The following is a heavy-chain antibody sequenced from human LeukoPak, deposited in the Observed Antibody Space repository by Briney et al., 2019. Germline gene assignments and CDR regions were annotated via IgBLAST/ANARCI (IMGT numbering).Heavy chain of an antibody. CDR1: GGSISSYY. CDR3: ARDLMWYGDRGRWFDP. V-gene: IGHV4-4*07. D-gene: IGHD4-17*01. J-gene: IGHJ5*02. Sequence: SETLSLTCTVSGGSISSYYWSWIRQPAGKGLEWIGRIYTSGSTNYNPSLKSRVTMSVDTSKNQFSLKLSSVTAADTAVYYCARDLMWYGDRGRWFDPWGQGTLVTVSS. CDR2: IYTSGST.